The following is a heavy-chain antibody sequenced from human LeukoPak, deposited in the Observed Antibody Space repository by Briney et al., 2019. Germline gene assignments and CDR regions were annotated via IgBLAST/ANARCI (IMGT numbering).Heavy chain of an antibody. J-gene: IGHJ3*02. D-gene: IGHD4-17*01. CDR1: GLTFSSYS. CDR2: ISSSSSYI. CDR3: TKSHAEFGDYEEHDAFEI. Sequence: RGSLRLSCAASGLTFSSYSMNWVRQAPGKGLEWVSSISSSSSYIYYADSVKGRFTISRDNAKNSLYLQMNSLRAEDTAVYYCTKSHAEFGDYEEHDAFEIWGQGTMVTVSS. V-gene: IGHV3-21*01.